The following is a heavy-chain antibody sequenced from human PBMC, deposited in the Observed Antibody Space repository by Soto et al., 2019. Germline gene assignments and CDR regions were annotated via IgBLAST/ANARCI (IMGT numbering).Heavy chain of an antibody. CDR3: ARGNCDDICYHDY. D-gene: IGHD2-21*01. V-gene: IGHV1-3*04. CDR2: INTGNGNT. J-gene: IGHJ4*02. CDR1: GYAFTKYI. Sequence: QVQLVQSGAEVKKPGASVRISCEASGYAFTKYILYWVRQAPGQRLEWMGWINTGNGNTKYSQKFQDRVTITRDTSASTAYVDLSSLRSEDTAVYYCARGNCDDICYHDYWGQGTLVTVSS.